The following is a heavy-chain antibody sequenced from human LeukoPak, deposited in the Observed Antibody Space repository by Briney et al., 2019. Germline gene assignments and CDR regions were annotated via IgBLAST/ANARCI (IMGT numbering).Heavy chain of an antibody. CDR2: INPNSGGT. CDR1: GYTFTGYY. CDR3: ARSSAVAGRFDY. Sequence: ASVRVSCKASGYTFTGYYMHWVRQAPGQGLEWMGCINPNSGGTNYAQTFQGRVTITRDTSISTAYMEMSRLRSDDTAVYYCARSSAVAGRFDYWGQGTLVTVSS. V-gene: IGHV1-2*02. D-gene: IGHD6-19*01. J-gene: IGHJ4*02.